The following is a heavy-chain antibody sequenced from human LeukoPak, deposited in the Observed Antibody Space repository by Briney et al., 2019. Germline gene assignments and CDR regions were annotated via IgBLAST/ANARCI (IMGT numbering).Heavy chain of an antibody. CDR1: GYTFTGDY. CDR3: ASPSSDFWSGYYTFGY. J-gene: IGHJ4*02. CDR2: INPNSGGT. V-gene: IGHV1-2*02. Sequence: ASVKVSCKASGYTFTGDYMHWVRQAPGQGLEWMGWINPNSGGTNYARKFQGRVTMTRDTSISTAYMELSRLRSDDTAVYYCASPSSDFWSGYYTFGYWGQGTLVTVSS. D-gene: IGHD3-3*01.